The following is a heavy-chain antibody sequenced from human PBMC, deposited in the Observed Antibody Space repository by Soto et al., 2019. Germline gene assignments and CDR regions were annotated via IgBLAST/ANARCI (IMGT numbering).Heavy chain of an antibody. CDR3: AKTHPIVVVPAAMNY. V-gene: IGHV3-30*18. D-gene: IGHD2-2*01. Sequence: GESLKISCAASGFTFRSYGMHWVRQAPGKGLEWVAVISYDGSNKYYADSVKGRFTISRDNSKNTLYLQMNSLRAEDTAVYYCAKTHPIVVVPAAMNYWGQGTLVTVSS. J-gene: IGHJ4*02. CDR1: GFTFRSYG. CDR2: ISYDGSNK.